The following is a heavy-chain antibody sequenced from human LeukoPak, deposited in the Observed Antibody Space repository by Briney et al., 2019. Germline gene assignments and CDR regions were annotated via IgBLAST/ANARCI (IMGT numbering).Heavy chain of an antibody. Sequence: SETLSLTCAVYGGSFSGYYWSWIRQPPGKGLEWIGEINHSGSTNYNPSLKSRVTISVDTSKNQFSLRLSSVTAADTAVYFCASIPYCSGGSCYDNWFDPWGQGTLVTVSS. D-gene: IGHD2-15*01. CDR2: INHSGST. CDR1: GGSFSGYY. CDR3: ASIPYCSGGSCYDNWFDP. J-gene: IGHJ5*02. V-gene: IGHV4-34*01.